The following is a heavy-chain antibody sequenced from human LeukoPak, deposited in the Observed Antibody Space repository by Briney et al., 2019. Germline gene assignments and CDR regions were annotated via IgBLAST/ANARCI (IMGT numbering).Heavy chain of an antibody. CDR3: AGEPGGYDSAFDY. CDR2: IIPIFGTA. J-gene: IGHJ4*02. D-gene: IGHD5-12*01. CDR1: GYTFTGYY. Sequence: SVKVSCKASGYTFTGYYMHWVRQAPGQGLEWMGGIIPIFGTANYAQKFQGRVTITADESTSTAYMELSSLRSEDTAVYYCAGEPGGYDSAFDYWGQGTLVTVSS. V-gene: IGHV1-69*13.